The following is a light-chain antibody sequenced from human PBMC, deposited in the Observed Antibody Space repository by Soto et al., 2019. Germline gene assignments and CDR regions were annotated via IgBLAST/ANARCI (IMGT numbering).Light chain of an antibody. CDR1: SSDVGGYNY. CDR2: EVS. CDR3: SSYTSTNTLV. V-gene: IGLV2-14*01. Sequence: QSALTQPASVSGSPGQSITISCTGTSSDVGGYNYVSWYQHHPGKAPKLMIYEVSNRPSGVSNRFSGSKSGNTASLTISGLQAEDEADYSCSSYTSTNTLVFGGGTKVTVL. J-gene: IGLJ2*01.